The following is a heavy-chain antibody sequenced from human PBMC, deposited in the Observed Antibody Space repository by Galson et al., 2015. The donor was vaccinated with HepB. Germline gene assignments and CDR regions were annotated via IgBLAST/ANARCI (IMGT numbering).Heavy chain of an antibody. J-gene: IGHJ3*01. D-gene: IGHD3-16*01. V-gene: IGHV3-33*01. CDR2: IWYDGSKQ. Sequence: SLRLSCAASGFIFTSFGLHWVRQAPGKGLEWVAVIWYDGSKQYYADSVKGRFTISRDNFKNTVSLQMSSLRVEDTAIYYCARPSRLVSVDDVFDLWGLGTGVTVSS. CDR1: GFIFTSFG. CDR3: ARPSRLVSVDDVFDL.